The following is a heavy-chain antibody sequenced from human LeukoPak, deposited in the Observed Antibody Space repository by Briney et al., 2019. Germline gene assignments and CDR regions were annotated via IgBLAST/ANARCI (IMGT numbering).Heavy chain of an antibody. CDR2: ISGSGGST. Sequence: GGSLRLSCAASGFTFSSYAMSWVRQAPGKGLEWVSAISGSGGSTYYADSVKGRFTISRDNSKNTLYLQMNSLRAEDTAVYYCAKPFSWSSGWSPRRTILYYFDYWGQGTLVTVSS. CDR3: AKPFSWSSGWSPRRTILYYFDY. D-gene: IGHD6-13*01. J-gene: IGHJ4*02. CDR1: GFTFSSYA. V-gene: IGHV3-23*01.